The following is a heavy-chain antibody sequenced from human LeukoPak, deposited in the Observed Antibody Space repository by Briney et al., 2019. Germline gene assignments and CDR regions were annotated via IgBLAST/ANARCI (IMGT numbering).Heavy chain of an antibody. J-gene: IGHJ4*02. Sequence: SETLSLTCTVSGGSVSSGRDYWSWIRQPPGKGLEWIGFIYYSGSTNYNPSLKSRVTISVDTSKSQFSLNLNSVTAADTAVYYCARLVRDSVTYYIFDLWGLGALVTVSS. V-gene: IGHV4-61*01. CDR2: IYYSGST. CDR1: GGSVSSGRDY. CDR3: ARLVRDSVTYYIFDL. D-gene: IGHD1-26*01.